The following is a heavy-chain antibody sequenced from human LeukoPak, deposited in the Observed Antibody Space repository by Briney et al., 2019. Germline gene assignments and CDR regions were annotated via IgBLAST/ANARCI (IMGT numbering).Heavy chain of an antibody. CDR1: GFSVSSNY. D-gene: IGHD6-19*01. CDR2: TYSGGIT. Sequence: GGSLRLSCAASGFSVSSNYLSWVRQAPGKGLEWVSVTYSGGITYYADSVKGRFTISRDNSKNMPYLQMNSLRAEDTAVYYCARGAEADDAFDIWGQGTMVTVSS. J-gene: IGHJ3*02. V-gene: IGHV3-66*01. CDR3: ARGAEADDAFDI.